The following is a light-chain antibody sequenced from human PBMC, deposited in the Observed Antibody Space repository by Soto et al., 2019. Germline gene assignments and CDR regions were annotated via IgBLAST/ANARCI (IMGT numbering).Light chain of an antibody. CDR1: SGHSSYA. J-gene: IGLJ2*01. V-gene: IGLV4-69*01. CDR2: LNSDGSH. CDR3: QTWNSGTVV. Sequence: QSVLTQSPSASASLGASVKLTCTLSSGHSSYAIAWHQQQPEKGPRYLMKLNSDGSHNKGDGIPDRFSGSSSGAERYLTISSLQSEDEADYYCQTWNSGTVVFGGGTKLTVL.